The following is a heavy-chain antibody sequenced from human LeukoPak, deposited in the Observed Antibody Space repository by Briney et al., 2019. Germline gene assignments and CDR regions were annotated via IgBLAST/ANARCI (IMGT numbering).Heavy chain of an antibody. Sequence: PSETLSLTCTVSGGSISSSSYYWGWIRQPPGKGLEWIGSIYYSGSTYYNPSLKSRVTISVDTSKNQFSLKLSSVTAADTAVYYCARLSDSGYDVDYWGQGTLVTVSS. CDR1: GGSISSSSYY. J-gene: IGHJ4*02. CDR3: ARLSDSGYDVDY. V-gene: IGHV4-39*01. CDR2: IYYSGST. D-gene: IGHD5-12*01.